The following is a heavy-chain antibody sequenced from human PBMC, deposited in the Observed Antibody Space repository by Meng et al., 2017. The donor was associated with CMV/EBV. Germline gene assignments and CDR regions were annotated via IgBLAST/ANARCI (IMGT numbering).Heavy chain of an antibody. CDR1: GGSFSGCY. CDR3: ARGGGGEWELLHYFDY. Sequence: QVQRQQWGAGLLKPSETLSLTCAVYGGSFSGCYWSWIRQPPGKGLEWIGEINHSGSTNYNPSLKSRVTISVDTSKNQFSLKLSSVTAADTAVYYCARGGGGEWELLHYFDYWGQGTLVTVSS. V-gene: IGHV4-34*01. D-gene: IGHD1-26*01. J-gene: IGHJ4*02. CDR2: INHSGST.